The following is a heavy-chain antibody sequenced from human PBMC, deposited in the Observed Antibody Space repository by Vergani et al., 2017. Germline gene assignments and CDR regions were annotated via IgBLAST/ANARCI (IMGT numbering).Heavy chain of an antibody. J-gene: IGHJ4*02. CDR3: TTENDILTGYYLGFDY. D-gene: IGHD3-9*01. V-gene: IGHV3-15*01. CDR2: IKSKADGGTT. Sequence: EVQLVESGGVLVKPGGSLTLSCAASGFTFSDAWMTWVRQAPGKGLEWVGRIKSKADGGTTDYAVPVKGRFVISRDDSKNTLYLQMNSLKTEDTAVYYCTTENDILTGYYLGFDYWGQGTLVTVSS. CDR1: GFTFSDAW.